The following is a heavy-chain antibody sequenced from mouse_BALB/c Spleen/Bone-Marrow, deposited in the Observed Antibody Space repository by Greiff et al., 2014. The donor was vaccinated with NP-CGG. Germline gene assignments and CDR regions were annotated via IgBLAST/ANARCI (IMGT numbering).Heavy chain of an antibody. J-gene: IGHJ4*01. V-gene: IGHV2-2*02. CDR3: AINLLLRRAMDY. CDR1: GFSLTSYG. Sequence: VQRVESGPGLVQPSQSLSITCTVSGFSLTSYGVHWVRQSPGKGLEWLGVIWSGGSTDYNAAFISRLSISKDNSKSQVFFKMNSLQANDTAIYYCAINLLLRRAMDYWGQGTSVTVSS. D-gene: IGHD1-1*01. CDR2: IWSGGST.